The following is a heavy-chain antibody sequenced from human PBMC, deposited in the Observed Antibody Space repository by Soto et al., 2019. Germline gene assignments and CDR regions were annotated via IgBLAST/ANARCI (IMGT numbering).Heavy chain of an antibody. J-gene: IGHJ4*02. Sequence: ESGGGLVQPGGSLRLSCAASGFSFGSYALSWVRQAPGKGLEWVSTISGSDGKTFYADSVKGRFSISRDTSQNTLYLQMNSLRADDTAIYYCARWSYLDYWGQGTLVTVSS. CDR3: ARWSYLDY. D-gene: IGHD3-3*01. CDR1: GFSFGSYA. CDR2: ISGSDGKT. V-gene: IGHV3-23*01.